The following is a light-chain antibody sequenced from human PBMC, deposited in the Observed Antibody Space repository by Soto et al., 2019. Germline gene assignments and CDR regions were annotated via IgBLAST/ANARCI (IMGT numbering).Light chain of an antibody. CDR2: DAS. CDR3: QQRSNWHPAIT. J-gene: IGKJ5*01. V-gene: IGKV3-11*01. Sequence: EVLLTQSPATLSLSPGETATLFCRASQSVTTYLAWYQQKPGQPPRLLIYDASNRSTGIPARFSGSGSGTDFTITLSSREPEDFAVYYCQQRSNWHPAITFGQGTRLEIK. CDR1: QSVTTY.